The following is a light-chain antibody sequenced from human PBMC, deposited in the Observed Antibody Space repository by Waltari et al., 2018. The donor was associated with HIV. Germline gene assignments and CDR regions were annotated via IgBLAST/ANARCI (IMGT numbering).Light chain of an antibody. Sequence: DIVMTQSPDSLAVSLGERATINCKSSQNILYSSNNKNFLSWYQQKPGQPPKLLIYWASTREAGVPDRFSGSGSGTDFTLTISSLQAEDVAVYYCQQYYTTPRTFGGGTKVEI. CDR1: QNILYSSNNKNF. CDR2: WAS. CDR3: QQYYTTPRT. J-gene: IGKJ4*01. V-gene: IGKV4-1*01.